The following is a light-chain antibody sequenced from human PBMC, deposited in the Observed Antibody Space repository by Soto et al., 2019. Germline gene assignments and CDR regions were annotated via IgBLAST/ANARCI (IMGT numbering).Light chain of an antibody. CDR2: GAS. CDR3: QQYNNWQWT. J-gene: IGKJ1*01. Sequence: IVMTQPPDSLAVSLGERATINCRASQSVSSNLAWYQQKPGQAPRLLIYGASTRATGIPARFSGSGSGREFTLTISSLQSEDFAVYYCQQYNNWQWTFGQWLKVDSK. CDR1: QSVSSN. V-gene: IGKV3D-15*01.